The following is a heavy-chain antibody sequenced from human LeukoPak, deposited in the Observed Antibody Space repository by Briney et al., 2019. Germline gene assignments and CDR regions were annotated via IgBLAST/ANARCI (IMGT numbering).Heavy chain of an antibody. CDR1: AGSISSDY. CDR2: IYYSGST. V-gene: IGHV4-59*01. CDR3: ARLFSSSWYRGAFDL. D-gene: IGHD6-13*01. Sequence: PSETLSLTCTVSAGSISSDYWSWIRQPPGKGLEWIGYIYYSGSTTYSPSLKSRVTISVDTSKNQFSLRLSSVTAADTAVYYCARLFSSSWYRGAFDLWGQGTMVTVSS. J-gene: IGHJ3*01.